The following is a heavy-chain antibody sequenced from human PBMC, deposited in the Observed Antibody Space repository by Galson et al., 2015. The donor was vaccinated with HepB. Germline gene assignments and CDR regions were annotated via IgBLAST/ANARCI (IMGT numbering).Heavy chain of an antibody. Sequence: SLRLSCAASGFTFSSYAMSWVRQAPGKGLEWVSAISGSGGSTYYADSVKGRFTISRDNSKNTLYLQMNSLRGEDTAVYYCARDYSASWSYYLDYWGQGTLVTVSS. CDR3: ARDYSASWSYYLDY. D-gene: IGHD6-13*01. CDR2: ISGSGGST. CDR1: GFTFSSYA. V-gene: IGHV3-23*01. J-gene: IGHJ4*02.